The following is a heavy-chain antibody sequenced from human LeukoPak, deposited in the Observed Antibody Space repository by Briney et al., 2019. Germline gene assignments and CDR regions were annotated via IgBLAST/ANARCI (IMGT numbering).Heavy chain of an antibody. Sequence: ASVKVSCKTSGYTFTGYYIHWVRQAPGQGLEWMGWTDPNSGGPNSAQKFQGRVTMTRDTSISTAYMELSRLRSDDTAVYYCARDVALVGATNYFDYWGQGTLVTVSS. CDR2: TDPNSGGP. D-gene: IGHD1-26*01. CDR3: ARDVALVGATNYFDY. CDR1: GYTFTGYY. J-gene: IGHJ4*02. V-gene: IGHV1-2*02.